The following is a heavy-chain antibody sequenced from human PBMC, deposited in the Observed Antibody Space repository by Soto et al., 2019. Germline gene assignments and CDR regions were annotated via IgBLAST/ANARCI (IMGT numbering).Heavy chain of an antibody. CDR1: GFTFSDYY. CDR3: AGSSSPYYYYMDV. Sequence: GGSLRLSCAASGFTFSDYYMSWIRQAPGKGLEWVSYISSSGSTIYYADSVKGRFTISRDNAKNSLYLQMNSLRAEDTAVYYCAGSSSPYYYYMDVWGKGTTVTVSS. D-gene: IGHD6-6*01. V-gene: IGHV3-11*01. J-gene: IGHJ6*03. CDR2: ISSSGSTI.